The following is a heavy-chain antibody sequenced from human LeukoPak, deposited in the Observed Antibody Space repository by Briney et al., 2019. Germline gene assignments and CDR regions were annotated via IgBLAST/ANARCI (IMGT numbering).Heavy chain of an antibody. J-gene: IGHJ4*02. V-gene: IGHV4-38-2*02. CDR3: ARDLGFGYFDY. CDR2: IYHSGST. CDR1: GYSISSGYY. D-gene: IGHD3-16*01. Sequence: SETLSLTCTVSGYSISSGYYWGWIRQPPGKGLEWIGSIYHSGSTYYNPSLKSRVTISVDTSKNQFSLKLSSVTAADTAVYYCARDLGFGYFDYWGQGTLVTVSS.